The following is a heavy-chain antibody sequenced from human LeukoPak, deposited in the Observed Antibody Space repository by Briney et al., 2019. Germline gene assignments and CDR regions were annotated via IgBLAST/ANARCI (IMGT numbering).Heavy chain of an antibody. Sequence: PGGSLRLSCAASGFTFRSFGIHWVRQTPGRGLDWVTFIKFDGSDKFYADSVKGRFTISRDNSKNTLYLQMNSLRAEDTAVYYCAKDRGCSGGSCYRDYFDYWGQGTLVTVSS. J-gene: IGHJ4*02. D-gene: IGHD2-15*01. CDR3: AKDRGCSGGSCYRDYFDY. V-gene: IGHV3-30*02. CDR2: IKFDGSDK. CDR1: GFTFRSFG.